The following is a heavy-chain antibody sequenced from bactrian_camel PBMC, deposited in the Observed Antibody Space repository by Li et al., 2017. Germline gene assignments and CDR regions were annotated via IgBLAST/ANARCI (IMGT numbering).Heavy chain of an antibody. Sequence: QVQLVESGGGSVQAGGSLRLSCAFSYPRGRYCMGWFRQAPGKEREAVASFDRGGSTSYADSAKGRFTISRDTAKNTMYLLMNSLKPGDTAMYYCAAREPQYGCGMTRRSFKYWGQGTQVTVS. CDR1: YPRGRYC. CDR2: FDRGGST. D-gene: IGHD5*01. J-gene: IGHJ4*01. CDR3: AAREPQYGCGMTRRSFKY. V-gene: IGHV3S55*01.